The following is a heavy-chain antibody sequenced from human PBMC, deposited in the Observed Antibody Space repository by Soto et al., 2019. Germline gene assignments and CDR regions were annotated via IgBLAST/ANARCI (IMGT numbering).Heavy chain of an antibody. CDR3: AAEATVYYYYYGMDV. V-gene: IGHV1-58*02. CDR2: IVVGSGST. CDR1: GYSFTGNS. J-gene: IGHJ6*02. Sequence: SVKVSCKASGYSFTGNSIHWVRQAPGQRLEWIGWIVVGSGSTNYAQKFQERVTITRDMSTSAAYMELSSLRSEDTAVYYCAAEATVYYYYYGMDVWGQGTTVTVSS. D-gene: IGHD4-17*01.